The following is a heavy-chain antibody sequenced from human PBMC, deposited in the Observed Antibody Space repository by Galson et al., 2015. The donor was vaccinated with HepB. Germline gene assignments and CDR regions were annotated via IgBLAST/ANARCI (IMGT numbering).Heavy chain of an antibody. CDR3: ARDFGYYGSGSYGLPLYYFDY. V-gene: IGHV3-33*08. Sequence: SLRLSCAASGFTFSSYGMHWVRQAPGKGLEWAAVIWYDGSNKYYADSVKGRFTISRDNSKNTLYLQMNSLRAEDTAVYYCARDFGYYGSGSYGLPLYYFDYWGQGTLVTVSS. CDR2: IWYDGSNK. CDR1: GFTFSSYG. D-gene: IGHD3-10*01. J-gene: IGHJ4*02.